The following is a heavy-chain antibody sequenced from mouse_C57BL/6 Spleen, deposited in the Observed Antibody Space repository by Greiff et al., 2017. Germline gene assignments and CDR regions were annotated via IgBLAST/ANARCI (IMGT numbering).Heavy chain of an antibody. CDR2: IYPGDGDT. CDR3: AREIKQKEKSCYGSSYPVYYAMDY. J-gene: IGHJ4*01. D-gene: IGHD1-1*01. V-gene: IGHV1-82*01. CDR1: GYAFSSSW. Sequence: TSVKISCKASGYAFSSSWMNWVKQRPGKGLEWIGRIYPGDGDTNYNGKFKGKATLTADKSSSTAYMQLTSLTSEDSAVYFCAREIKQKEKSCYGSSYPVYYAMDYWGQGTSVTVSS.